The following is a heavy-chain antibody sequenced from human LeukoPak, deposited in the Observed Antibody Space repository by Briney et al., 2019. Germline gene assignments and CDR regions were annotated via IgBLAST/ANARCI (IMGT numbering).Heavy chain of an antibody. CDR2: IRYDGSIK. Sequence: GGSLRLSCAASGFTFSNYGMHWVRQAPGKGLEWVAFIRYDGSIKYYADSLKGRFTISRDNSKNTLYLQMNSLRAEDTAVYYCAKDFRGSCWYLGSGFDCWGQGTLVTVSS. V-gene: IGHV3-30*02. J-gene: IGHJ4*02. CDR3: AKDFRGSCWYLGSGFDC. CDR1: GFTFSNYG. D-gene: IGHD6-19*01.